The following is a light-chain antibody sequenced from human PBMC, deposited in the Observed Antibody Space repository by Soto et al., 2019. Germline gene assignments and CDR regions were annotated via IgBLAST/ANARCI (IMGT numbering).Light chain of an antibody. CDR1: QSVSSY. V-gene: IGKV3-11*01. CDR3: QQRSNWLT. CDR2: DAS. J-gene: IGKJ4*01. Sequence: EIVLTQSPATLSLSPGERATLSCRASQSVSSYLAWYQQKPGQAPRLLIYDASNRATGIPARFSGSGFGTDFTLIISSLEPEDFAVYYCQQRSNWLTFGGGTKVEIK.